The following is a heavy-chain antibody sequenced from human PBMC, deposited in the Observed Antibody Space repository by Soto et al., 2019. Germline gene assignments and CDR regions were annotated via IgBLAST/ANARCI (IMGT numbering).Heavy chain of an antibody. Sequence: SETLSLTCAVYGGSFSGYYWSWIRQPPGKGLEWIGEINHSGSTNYNPSLKSRVTISVDTSKNQFSLKLSSVTAADTAVYYCARGGETGTTENWFDPWGQGTLVTVSS. CDR2: INHSGST. V-gene: IGHV4-34*01. J-gene: IGHJ5*02. CDR3: ARGGETGTTENWFDP. D-gene: IGHD1-7*01. CDR1: GGSFSGYY.